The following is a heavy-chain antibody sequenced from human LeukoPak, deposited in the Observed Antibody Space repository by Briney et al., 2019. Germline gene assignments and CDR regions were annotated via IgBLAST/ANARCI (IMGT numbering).Heavy chain of an antibody. Sequence: ASVRVSYKASGYTFTDYYMHWVRQAPGQGLEWMGWINPNSGDTNYDQKFQGRITMSRDTSISTAYMELSRLTSDDTAVYYCARIKWSAANDWGQGTLVTVSS. CDR2: INPNSGDT. D-gene: IGHD6-13*01. V-gene: IGHV1-2*02. J-gene: IGHJ4*02. CDR1: GYTFTDYY. CDR3: ARIKWSAAND.